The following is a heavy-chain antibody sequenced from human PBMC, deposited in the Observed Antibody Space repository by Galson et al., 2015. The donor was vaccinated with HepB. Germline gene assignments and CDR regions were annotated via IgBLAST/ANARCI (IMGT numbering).Heavy chain of an antibody. V-gene: IGHV3-48*01. J-gene: IGHJ4*02. CDR1: GFTFSSYA. CDR3: ARTLGSGYYYLDY. D-gene: IGHD3-22*01. Sequence: SLRLSCAASGFTFSSYAMKWVRQAPGKGLEWVSYISGASVTIYYADSVKGRFTISRDNAKNSLYLQMHSLRAEDTAVYYCARTLGSGYYYLDYWGQGTLVTVSS. CDR2: ISGASVTI.